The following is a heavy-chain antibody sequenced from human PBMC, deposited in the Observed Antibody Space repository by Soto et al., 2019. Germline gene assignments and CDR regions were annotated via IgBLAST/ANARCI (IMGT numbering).Heavy chain of an antibody. CDR2: INTTGGST. V-gene: IGHV1-46*01. CDR3: ARNDKSGLDY. CDR1: GYTFTNYY. Sequence: ASVKVSCKASGYTFTNYYMHWVRQAPGQGLEWMGFINTTGGSTSYAQKFQGRVNMTRDTSTSTVYMDLSSLRSEDTAVYYCARNDKSGLDYWGQGTLVTVSS. J-gene: IGHJ4*02. D-gene: IGHD1-1*01.